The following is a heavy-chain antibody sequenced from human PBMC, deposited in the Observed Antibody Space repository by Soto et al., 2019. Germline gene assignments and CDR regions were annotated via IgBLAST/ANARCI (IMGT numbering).Heavy chain of an antibody. J-gene: IGHJ4*02. CDR2: ISYDGSNK. D-gene: IGHD3-22*01. CDR1: GFTFSSYS. Sequence: GGSLRLSCAASGFTFSSYSMRWVRQAPGKGLEWVAVISYDGSNKYYADSVKGRFTISRDNSKNTLYLQMNSLRAEDTAVYYCARTRITMIVVVPSFDYWGQGTLVTVSS. CDR3: ARTRITMIVVVPSFDY. V-gene: IGHV3-30-3*01.